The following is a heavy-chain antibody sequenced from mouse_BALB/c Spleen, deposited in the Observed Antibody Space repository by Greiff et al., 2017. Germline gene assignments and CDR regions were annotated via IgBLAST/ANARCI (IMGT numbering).Heavy chain of an antibody. CDR2: ISNLAYSI. V-gene: IGHV5-15*02. Sequence: EVQGVESGGGLVQPGGSRKLSCAASGFTFSDYGMAWVRQAPGKGPEWVAFISNLAYSIYYADTVTGRFTISRENAKNTLYLEMSSLRSEDTAMYYCARDHYGSSYYAMDYWGQGTSVTVSS. CDR3: ARDHYGSSYYAMDY. J-gene: IGHJ4*01. CDR1: GFTFSDYG. D-gene: IGHD1-1*01.